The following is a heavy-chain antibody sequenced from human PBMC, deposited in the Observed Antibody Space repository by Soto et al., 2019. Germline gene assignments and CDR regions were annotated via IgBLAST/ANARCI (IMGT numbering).Heavy chain of an antibody. J-gene: IGHJ4*02. CDR2: INHSGST. V-gene: IGHV4-34*01. Sequence: SETLSLTCAVYGGSFSGYYWSWIRQPPGKGLEWIGEINHSGSTNCNPSLKSRVTISVDTSKNQFSLKLSSVTAADTAVYYCARSPAAAATRGYFDYWGQGTLVTVSS. CDR3: ARSPAAAATRGYFDY. D-gene: IGHD2-2*01. CDR1: GGSFSGYY.